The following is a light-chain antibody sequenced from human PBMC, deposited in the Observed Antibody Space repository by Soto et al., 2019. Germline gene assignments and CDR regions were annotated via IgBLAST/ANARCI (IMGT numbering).Light chain of an antibody. CDR1: QSVSSY. CDR2: DAS. J-gene: IGKJ1*01. Sequence: EIVLTQSPGTLSLSPGERATLSCRASQSVSSYLAWYQQKPGQAPRLLIYDASTRATGISARFSGSGSGTDFTLTISSLEPEDFAMYYCQQRSNWPVTFGQGTTVEVK. CDR3: QQRSNWPVT. V-gene: IGKV3-11*01.